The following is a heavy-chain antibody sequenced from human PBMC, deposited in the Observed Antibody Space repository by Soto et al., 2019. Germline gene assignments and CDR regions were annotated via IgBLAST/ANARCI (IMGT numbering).Heavy chain of an antibody. CDR1: GFTFSIYG. CDR2: ISYDGSNK. CDR3: AKDRMIVGYYGMDV. V-gene: IGHV3-30*18. D-gene: IGHD3-22*01. Sequence: GGSLRLSCAASGFTFSIYGMHWVRQAPGKGLEWVAVISYDGSNKYYADSVKGRFTTSRDNSKNTLYLQMNSLRAEDTAVYYCAKDRMIVGYYGMDVWGQGTTVTVSS. J-gene: IGHJ6*02.